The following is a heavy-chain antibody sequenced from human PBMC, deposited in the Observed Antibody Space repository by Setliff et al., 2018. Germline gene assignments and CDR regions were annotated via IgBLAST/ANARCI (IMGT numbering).Heavy chain of an antibody. V-gene: IGHV4-34*01. CDR3: AKHGEESKVTTYLAS. CDR2: IYYTGDP. Sequence: PSETLSLTCAVYGGSFSGSFWSWIRQPPGKGLEWIGSIYYTGDPYYNPSLKSRVTMSVDTSRNQLSLKLTSVTAADTAVYYCAKHGEESKVTTYLASWGQGTLVTVSS. J-gene: IGHJ5*02. CDR1: GGSFSGSF. D-gene: IGHD4-17*01.